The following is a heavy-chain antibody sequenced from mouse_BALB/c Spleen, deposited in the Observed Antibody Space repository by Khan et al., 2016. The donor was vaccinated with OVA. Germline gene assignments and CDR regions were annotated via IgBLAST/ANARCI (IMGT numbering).Heavy chain of an antibody. CDR2: MIYSGNT. J-gene: IGHJ3*01. Sequence: VQLQQSGPSLVKPSQTLSLTCSVTGDSITSGYRNWIRKFPGNKLVYMGYMIYSGNTYYNQSLKSRLSTTRHTSKNQYYLLLNYVTTEETARHCCTSSPYRYPFAYWRPGTLSSITA. CDR1: GDSITSGY. CDR3: TSSPYRYPFAY. D-gene: IGHD2-14*01. V-gene: IGHV3-8*02.